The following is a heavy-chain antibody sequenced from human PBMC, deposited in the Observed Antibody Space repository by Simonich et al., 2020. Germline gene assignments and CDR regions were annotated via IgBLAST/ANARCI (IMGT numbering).Heavy chain of an antibody. D-gene: IGHD2-15*01. Sequence: DVLLVASGVVLVQPGRYLRLSCAASGFTFDVYAMHWVRQAPGETAGWGTGNSEMRGSIVCAYSDKCRDTITRENAKNSRYLQMNSLRAEDTALYYCAKDSGYCSGSSCYYLDYGGQGTLVTVSS. CDR1: GFTFDVYA. V-gene: IGHV3-9*01. CDR2: NSEMRGSI. CDR3: AKDSGYCSGSSCYYLDY. J-gene: IGHJ4*02.